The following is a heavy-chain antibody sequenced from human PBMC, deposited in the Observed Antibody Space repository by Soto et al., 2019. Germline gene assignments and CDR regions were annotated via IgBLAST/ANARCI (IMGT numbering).Heavy chain of an antibody. CDR2: INPNSGGT. Sequence: ASVKVSCKSSGYSFTGYYMHWVRQAPGQGLEWMGWINPNSGGTNYAQKFQGRVTMTRDTSISTAYMELSRLRSDDTAVYYCARDADYYYYYGMDVWGQGTTVTVS. CDR3: ARDADYYYYYGMDV. CDR1: GYSFTGYY. V-gene: IGHV1-2*02. J-gene: IGHJ6*02.